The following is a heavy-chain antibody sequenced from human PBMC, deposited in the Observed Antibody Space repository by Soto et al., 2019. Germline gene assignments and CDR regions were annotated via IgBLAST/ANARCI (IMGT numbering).Heavy chain of an antibody. D-gene: IGHD3-10*01. Sequence: GGSLRLSCAASGFTFSNYAMNWVRQAPGKGLEWVSGITTSGGSTSYADSVKGRFTITRDNAKNTLYLQMNSLRAEDTAVYYCARDYYGVPDYWGQGTLVTVSS. CDR1: GFTFSNYA. V-gene: IGHV3-23*01. J-gene: IGHJ4*02. CDR3: ARDYYGVPDY. CDR2: ITTSGGST.